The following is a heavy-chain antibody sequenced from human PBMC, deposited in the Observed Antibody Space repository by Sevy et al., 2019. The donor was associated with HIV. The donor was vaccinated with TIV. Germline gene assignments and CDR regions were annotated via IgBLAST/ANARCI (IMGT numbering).Heavy chain of an antibody. J-gene: IGHJ4*02. V-gene: IGHV3-30-3*01. CDR2: ISYDGSNK. Sequence: GGSLRLSCAASGFTFSSYATHWVRQAPGKGLEWVAVISYDGSNKYYADSVKGRFTISRDNSKNTLYLQMNSLRAEDTAVYYCARAASYYFDYWGQGTLVTVSS. CDR3: ARAASYYFDY. CDR1: GFTFSSYA.